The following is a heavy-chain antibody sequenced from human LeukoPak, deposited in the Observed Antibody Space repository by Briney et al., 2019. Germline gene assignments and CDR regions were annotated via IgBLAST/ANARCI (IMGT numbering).Heavy chain of an antibody. CDR3: AKSWHYYDSSGPLTPAGY. CDR2: ISGSGGST. Sequence: GGSLRLSCAASGFTFSSYAMSWVRQAPGKGLEWVSAISGSGGSTYYADSVKGRFTISRDNSKNTLYLQMNGLRAEDTAVYYCAKSWHYYDSSGPLTPAGYWGQGTLVTVSS. V-gene: IGHV3-23*01. CDR1: GFTFSSYA. J-gene: IGHJ4*02. D-gene: IGHD3-22*01.